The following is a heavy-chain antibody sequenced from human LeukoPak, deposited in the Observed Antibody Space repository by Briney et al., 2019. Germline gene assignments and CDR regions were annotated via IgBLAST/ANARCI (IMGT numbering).Heavy chain of an antibody. Sequence: PGGSLRLSCAASGITFSTYWMYWVRQAPGKGLVWVSRINSDGSGTSYADSVKGRFTISRDNAKNTLYLQMNSLRAEDTAVYYCAGSSRGRYYFDYWGQGTLVTVSS. V-gene: IGHV3-74*01. CDR1: GITFSTYW. CDR2: INSDGSGT. J-gene: IGHJ4*02. D-gene: IGHD3-16*02. CDR3: AGSSRGRYYFDY.